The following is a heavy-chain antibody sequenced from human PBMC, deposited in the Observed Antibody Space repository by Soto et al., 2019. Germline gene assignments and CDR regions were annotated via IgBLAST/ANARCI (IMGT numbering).Heavy chain of an antibody. Sequence: PSETLSLTCAVSGGSISSGGYSWSWIRQPPGKGLEWIGYIYHSGSTYYNPSLKSRVTISVDRSKNQFSLKLSSVTTADTAVYYCARDLWFGDDIWFDPWGQGTLVTVSS. J-gene: IGHJ5*02. CDR1: GGSISSGGYS. V-gene: IGHV4-30-2*01. CDR3: ARDLWFGDDIWFDP. D-gene: IGHD3-10*01. CDR2: IYHSGST.